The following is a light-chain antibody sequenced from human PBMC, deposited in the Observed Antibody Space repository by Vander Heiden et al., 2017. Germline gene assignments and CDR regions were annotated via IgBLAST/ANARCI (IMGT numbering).Light chain of an antibody. CDR2: DVS. CDR1: SSDVGGYNY. V-gene: IGLV2-14*03. CDR3: TSFTSRHTYV. J-gene: IGLJ1*01. Sequence: QSALTQPAAVSGSPGQSITISCTGTSSDVGGYNYVAWYQQPPDTAPKLIIYDVSNRPSGVSDRFPGSKSGNTASLTISGLQADDEADYYCTSFTSRHTYVFGTGTKVTVL.